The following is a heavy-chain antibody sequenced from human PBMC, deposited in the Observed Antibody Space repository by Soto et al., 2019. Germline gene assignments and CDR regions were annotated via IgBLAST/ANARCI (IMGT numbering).Heavy chain of an antibody. CDR3: TRYGDPFYFDY. V-gene: IGHV4-4*02. J-gene: IGHJ4*02. CDR2: IYHSGST. Sequence: QVQLQESGPGLVKPSGTLSLTCVVSGGSISSSNWWSWVRQPPGKGLEWIGEIYHSGSTNYNPSLKSXXTXSXXKSKNQFSLKLSSVTAADTAVYYCTRYGDPFYFDYWGQGTLVTVSS. CDR1: GGSISSSNW. D-gene: IGHD4-17*01.